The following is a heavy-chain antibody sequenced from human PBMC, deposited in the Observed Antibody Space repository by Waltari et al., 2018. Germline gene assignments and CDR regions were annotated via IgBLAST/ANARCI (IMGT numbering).Heavy chain of an antibody. V-gene: IGHV4-38-2*02. CDR1: GYSISSGYY. CDR3: ARARIAAAGQIFDY. D-gene: IGHD6-13*01. J-gene: IGHJ4*02. Sequence: QVQLQESGPGLVKPSETLSLTCTVSGYSISSGYYWGWIRQPPGKGLEWIGSIYHSGSTYYNPSLKSRVTISVDTSKNQFSLKLSSVTAADTAVYYCARARIAAAGQIFDYWGQGTLVTVSS. CDR2: IYHSGST.